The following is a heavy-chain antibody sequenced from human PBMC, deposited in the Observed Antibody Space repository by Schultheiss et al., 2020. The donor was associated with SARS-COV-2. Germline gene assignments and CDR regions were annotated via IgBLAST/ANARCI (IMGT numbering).Heavy chain of an antibody. CDR1: GGSFSGYY. CDR3: ARDGSGAAVY. Sequence: SETLSLTCAVYGGSFSGYYWTWIRQPPGKGLEWIGEIYHSGSTYYSPSLTSRVTISVDTSKNQFSLKLSSVTAADTAVYYCARDGSGAAVYWGQGTLVTVSS. D-gene: IGHD3-10*01. J-gene: IGHJ4*02. V-gene: IGHV4-34*01. CDR2: IYHSGST.